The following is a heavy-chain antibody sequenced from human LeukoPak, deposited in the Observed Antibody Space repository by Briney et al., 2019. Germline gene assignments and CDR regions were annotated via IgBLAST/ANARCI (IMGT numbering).Heavy chain of an antibody. D-gene: IGHD6-13*01. Sequence: GGSLRLSCAASGFTFNTYSMNWVRQAPGKGLEWVANIKQDGSEKYYVDSVKGRFTISRDNAKNSLYLQMNSLRAEDTAVYYCAREEGQQLVLSGNDYWGQGTLVTVSS. CDR2: IKQDGSEK. J-gene: IGHJ4*02. V-gene: IGHV3-7*01. CDR3: AREEGQQLVLSGNDY. CDR1: GFTFNTYS.